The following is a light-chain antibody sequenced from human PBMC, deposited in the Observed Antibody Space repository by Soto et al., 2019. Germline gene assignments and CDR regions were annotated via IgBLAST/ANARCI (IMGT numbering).Light chain of an antibody. CDR1: QDISNY. CDR2: GAS. CDR3: QQYDNLPLFT. V-gene: IGKV1-33*01. Sequence: DIQMTQSPSSLSASVGDRVTITCQASQDISNYLNWYQQKPGKAPKLLIYGASNLETGVPSRFSGSGSGTDFTFTINSLQPEDIATYYCQQYDNLPLFTFGPGTKVDIK. J-gene: IGKJ3*01.